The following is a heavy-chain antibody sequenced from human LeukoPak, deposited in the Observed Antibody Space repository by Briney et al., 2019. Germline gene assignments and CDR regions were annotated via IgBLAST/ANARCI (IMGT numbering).Heavy chain of an antibody. D-gene: IGHD4-17*01. V-gene: IGHV4-59*08. Sequence: SETLSLTCTVSGGSISSYYWSWIRQPPGKGLEWIGYIYYSGSTNYNPSLKSRVTISVDTSKNQFSLKLSSVTAADTAVYYCARLYGDYGYYFDYWGQGTLVTVSS. CDR1: GGSISSYY. CDR2: IYYSGST. J-gene: IGHJ4*02. CDR3: ARLYGDYGYYFDY.